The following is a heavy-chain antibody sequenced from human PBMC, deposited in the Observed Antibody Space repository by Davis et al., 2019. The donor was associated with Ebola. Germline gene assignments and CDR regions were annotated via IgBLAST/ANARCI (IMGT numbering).Heavy chain of an antibody. J-gene: IGHJ4*02. CDR3: ARARFREFPFDY. CDR2: IYYSGST. CDR1: GGSISNDGYY. Sequence: LRLSCTVSGGSISNDGYYWNWIRQHPGEGLEWIGYIYYSGSTYYNPSLKSRVTISVDTSKNQFSLKLSSVTAADTAVYYCARARFREFPFDYWGQGTLVTVSS. V-gene: IGHV4-31*03. D-gene: IGHD3-10*01.